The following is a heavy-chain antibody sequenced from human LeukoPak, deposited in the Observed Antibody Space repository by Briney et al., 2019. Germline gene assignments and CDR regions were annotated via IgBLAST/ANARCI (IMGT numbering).Heavy chain of an antibody. J-gene: IGHJ4*02. D-gene: IGHD6-19*01. V-gene: IGHV3-74*01. CDR3: ATKQWLAPPPDS. CDR1: GFTFSKYW. Sequence: GGSLRLSCAASGFTFSKYWMLWVRQAPGKGLESVSRINTDGTVTTYADSVKGRFTVSRDNADSTMFLQMNGVRDEDTAVYYCATKQWLAPPPDSWGQGTPVTVSS. CDR2: INTDGTVT.